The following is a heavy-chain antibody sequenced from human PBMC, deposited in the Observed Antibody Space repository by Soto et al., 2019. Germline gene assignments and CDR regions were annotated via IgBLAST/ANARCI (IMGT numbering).Heavy chain of an antibody. Sequence: PSETLSLTCAVSGVSISSGNLWTCVRQTPQRGLEYIGEIFHDGTANYYPSFERRVAISVDTSKNQFSLKLTSVTAADTAIYFCARLVYDTRLNYMYFDFWGQGAPVTVSS. CDR3: ARLVYDTRLNYMYFDF. J-gene: IGHJ4*02. D-gene: IGHD2-8*01. CDR1: GVSISSGNL. V-gene: IGHV4-4*02. CDR2: IFHDGTA.